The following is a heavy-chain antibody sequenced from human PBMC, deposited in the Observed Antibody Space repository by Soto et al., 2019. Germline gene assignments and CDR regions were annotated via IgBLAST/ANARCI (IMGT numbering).Heavy chain of an antibody. D-gene: IGHD2-21*01. CDR1: GFTFSDYY. J-gene: IGHJ4*02. V-gene: IGHV3-11*01. Sequence: GGSLRLSCAASGFTFSDYYMSWIRQAPGKGLEWVSYISSSDSIVSDADSVKGRFTISRDNAKNSLYLQMNSLRADDTAVYYCARASWKFVDPYHFDFWGQGTLVTVSS. CDR3: ARASWKFVDPYHFDF. CDR2: ISSSDSIV.